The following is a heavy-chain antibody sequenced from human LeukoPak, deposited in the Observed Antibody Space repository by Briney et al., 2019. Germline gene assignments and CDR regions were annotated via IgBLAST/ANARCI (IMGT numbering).Heavy chain of an antibody. CDR2: INSDGSST. CDR1: GFTFSNYW. D-gene: IGHD5-24*01. V-gene: IGHV3-74*01. CDR3: AREFGHNRWYFDY. Sequence: PGGSLRLSCAASGFTFSNYWMHWVRQAPGKGLVWVSRINSDGSSTSYADSVKGRFTISRDNSLNTLHLQMNSLRTEDTAVYYCAREFGHNRWYFDYWGQGALVTVSS. J-gene: IGHJ4*02.